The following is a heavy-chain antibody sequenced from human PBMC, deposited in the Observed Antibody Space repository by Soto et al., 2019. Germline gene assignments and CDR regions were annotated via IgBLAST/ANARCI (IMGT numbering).Heavy chain of an antibody. CDR3: ARVGYCSSTPCWPIGYFEY. CDR2: IFSSGST. J-gene: IGHJ4*02. V-gene: IGHV4-59*01. CDR1: GDSISSFY. D-gene: IGHD2-2*01. Sequence: PSETLSLTCTVSGDSISSFYWTWIRQPPGKGLEWVGYIFSSGSTNYNPSLKSRVTISVDTSENQFSLKLTSATAADTAVYYCARVGYCSSTPCWPIGYFEYWGQGTLVTVSS.